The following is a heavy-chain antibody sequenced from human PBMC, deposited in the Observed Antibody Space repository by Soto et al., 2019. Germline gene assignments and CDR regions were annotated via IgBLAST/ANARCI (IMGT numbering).Heavy chain of an antibody. CDR3: ARQLYNWNDTGY. D-gene: IGHD1-20*01. CDR2: IYYSGST. V-gene: IGHV4-39*01. J-gene: IGHJ4*02. Sequence: SETLSLTCTVSGGSISSSSYYWGWIRQPPGKGLEWIGSIYYSGSTYYNPSLKSRVTISVDTSKNQFSLKLSSVTAADTAVYYCARQLYNWNDTGYWGQGTLVTVSS. CDR1: GGSISSSSYY.